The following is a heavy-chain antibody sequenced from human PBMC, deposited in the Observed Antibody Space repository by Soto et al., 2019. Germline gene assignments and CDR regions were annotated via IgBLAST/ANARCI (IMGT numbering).Heavy chain of an antibody. J-gene: IGHJ4*02. V-gene: IGHV3-74*01. CDR3: ARGGGTGIFDY. D-gene: IGHD1-1*01. CDR2: INTDGSST. Sequence: EVQLVESGGGLVQPGGSLRLSCATSGFTFSSYWMHWVRQVPGKGLVWVSRINTDGSSTSYADSVKGRFTISTDNAKNTVYLVMNSLRVEDTAVYFCARGGGTGIFDYWGQGTLVTVSS. CDR1: GFTFSSYW.